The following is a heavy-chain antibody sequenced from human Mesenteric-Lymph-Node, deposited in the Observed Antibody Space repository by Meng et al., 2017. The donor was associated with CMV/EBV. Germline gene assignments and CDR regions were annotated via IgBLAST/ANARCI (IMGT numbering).Heavy chain of an antibody. J-gene: IGHJ5*02. V-gene: IGHV4-34*01. D-gene: IGHD3-9*01. CDR3: ARRYYDILTGYYNWFDP. Sequence: GGSFSGYYWSWIRQPPGKGLEWIGEINHSGSTNYNPSLKSRVTISVDTSKNQFSLKLSSVTAADTAVYYCARRYYDILTGYYNWFDPWGQGTLVTVSS. CDR1: GGSFSGYY. CDR2: INHSGST.